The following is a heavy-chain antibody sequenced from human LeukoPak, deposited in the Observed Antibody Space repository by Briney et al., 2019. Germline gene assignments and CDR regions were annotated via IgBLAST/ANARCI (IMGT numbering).Heavy chain of an antibody. D-gene: IGHD3-10*01. CDR2: INSDGSST. CDR3: ARWFGKLYAIDY. J-gene: IGHJ4*02. CDR1: GFTFSSYW. Sequence: PGGSLRLSCAASGFTFSSYWMHWVRQAPGKGLVWVSRINSDGSSTSYADSVKGRFTISRDNAKNTLYLQMNSLRAEDTAVYYCARWFGKLYAIDYWGQGTLVTVSS. V-gene: IGHV3-74*01.